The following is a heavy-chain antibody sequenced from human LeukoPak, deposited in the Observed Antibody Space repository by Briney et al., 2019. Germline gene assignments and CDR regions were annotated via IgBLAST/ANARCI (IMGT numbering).Heavy chain of an antibody. CDR2: INHSGST. V-gene: IGHV4-34*01. CDR3: ARVGKVLRFLEWLQYNWFDP. CDR1: GGSFSGYY. J-gene: IGHJ5*02. D-gene: IGHD3-3*01. Sequence: PSGTLSLTCAVYGGSFSGYYWSWIRQPPGKGLEWIGEINHSGSTNYNPSLKSRVTISVDTSKNQFSLKLSSVTAADTAVYYCARVGKVLRFLEWLQYNWFDPWGQGTLVTVSS.